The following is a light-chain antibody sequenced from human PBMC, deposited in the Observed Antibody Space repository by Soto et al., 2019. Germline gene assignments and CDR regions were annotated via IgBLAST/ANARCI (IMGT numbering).Light chain of an antibody. CDR2: AAS. CDR3: QRSYSTPLT. Sequence: DIQMTQSPSSLSASVGDRVTITCRASQSISSYLNWYQQKPGKAPKLLIYAASSLQSGVPARFSGGGSGTDFTLTISSLQPEDFATYYCQRSYSTPLTFGHGTKLELK. CDR1: QSISSY. J-gene: IGKJ2*01. V-gene: IGKV1-39*01.